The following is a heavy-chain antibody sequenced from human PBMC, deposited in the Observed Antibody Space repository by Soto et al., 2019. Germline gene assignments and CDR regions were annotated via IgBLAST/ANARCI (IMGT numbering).Heavy chain of an antibody. CDR1: GYTFTEYW. CDR3: ARPPVIAALGIWFDP. V-gene: IGHV5-10-1*01. J-gene: IGHJ5*02. Sequence: GESLKISCKASGYTFTEYWITWVRQVPGKGLEYVGKIDPSDSYTTYSPSFQGHVTISVDKSISTAYLQWSSLKASDTAMHYCARPPVIAALGIWFDPWGQGTLVTAPQ. CDR2: IDPSDSYT. D-gene: IGHD6-13*01.